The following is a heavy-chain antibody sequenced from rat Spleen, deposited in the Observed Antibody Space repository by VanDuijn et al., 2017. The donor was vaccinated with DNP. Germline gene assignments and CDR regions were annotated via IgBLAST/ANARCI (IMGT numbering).Heavy chain of an antibody. D-gene: IGHD1-4*01. J-gene: IGHJ2*01. CDR2: ISYDGGST. V-gene: IGHV5-22*01. CDR3: ARHVLPLRVWDY. Sequence: EVQLVEAGGGLVQPGRSLKLSCGASGFTFSDFYMAWVRQAPTKGLEWVAYISYDGGSTYGDSVKGRFTISRDNAKSTLYLQMNSLRSEDMATYYCARHVLPLRVWDYWGQGVMVTVSS. CDR1: GFTFSDFY.